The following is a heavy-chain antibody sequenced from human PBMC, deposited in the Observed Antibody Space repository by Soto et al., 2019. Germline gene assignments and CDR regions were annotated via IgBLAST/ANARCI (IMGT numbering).Heavy chain of an antibody. J-gene: IGHJ6*02. D-gene: IGHD3-10*01. CDR2: ISYDGSNK. V-gene: IGHV3-30*18. CDR3: ANLSPWFGELSHYYYGIDV. CDR1: GFTFSSYG. Sequence: QVPLVESGGGVVQPGRSLRLSCAASGFTFSSYGMHWVRQAPGKGLEWVAVISYDGSNKYYADSVKGRFTISRDNSKNTQYLQMNRQRDEETALYYCANLSPWFGELSHYYYGIDVWGQGNTVNVTS.